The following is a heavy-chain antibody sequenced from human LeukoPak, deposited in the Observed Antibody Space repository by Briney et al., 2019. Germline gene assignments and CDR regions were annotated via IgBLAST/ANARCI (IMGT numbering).Heavy chain of an antibody. D-gene: IGHD2-15*01. J-gene: IGHJ4*02. Sequence: GGSLRLSCAASGFTFSSYAMSWVRQAPRKGLEWVSAISGSGGSTYYADSVKGRFTISRDNSKNTLYLQMNSLRAEDTSVYYCAKDGRVVAATTDFDYWGQGTLVTVSS. CDR1: GFTFSSYA. CDR3: AKDGRVVAATTDFDY. CDR2: ISGSGGST. V-gene: IGHV3-23*01.